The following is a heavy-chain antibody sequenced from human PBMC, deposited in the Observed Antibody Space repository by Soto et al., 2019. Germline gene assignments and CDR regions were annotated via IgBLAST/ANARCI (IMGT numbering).Heavy chain of an antibody. D-gene: IGHD1-7*01. CDR2: ISYDGSNK. V-gene: IGHV3-30-3*01. J-gene: IGHJ4*02. CDR1: GFTFSSYA. CDR3: ARVAGITGTEYYFDY. Sequence: EGSLRLSCAASGFTFSSYAMHWVRQAPGKGLEWVAVISYDGSNKYYADSVKGRFTISRDNSKNTLYLQMNSLRAEDTAVYYCARVAGITGTEYYFDYWGQGTLVTVSS.